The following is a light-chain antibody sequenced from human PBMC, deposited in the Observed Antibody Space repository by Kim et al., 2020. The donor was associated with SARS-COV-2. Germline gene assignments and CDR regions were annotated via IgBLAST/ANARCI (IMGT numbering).Light chain of an antibody. CDR3: GTWDSRLRAVV. CDR1: VSKHGNNL. V-gene: IGLV1-51*01. Sequence: GQKVTNSCLGSVSKHGNNLVSCYQILPRTTPTFLLYDNDKRPSRITDLLPGPKSGQSATLDITGLQTGDEADYYCGTWDSRLRAVVLGGGTQLTVL. J-gene: IGLJ2*01. CDR2: DND.